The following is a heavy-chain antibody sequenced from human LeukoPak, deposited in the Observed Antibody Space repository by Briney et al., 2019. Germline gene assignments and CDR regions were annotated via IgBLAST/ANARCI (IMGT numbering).Heavy chain of an antibody. CDR2: INPNSGGT. CDR3: ARDEIVGATSPRDDAFDI. CDR1: GYTFTGYY. J-gene: IGHJ3*02. D-gene: IGHD1-26*01. Sequence: GASVKVSCKASGYTFTGYYMHWVRQAPGQGLEWMGWINPNSGGTNYAQKFQGRVTMTRDTSIGTAYMELSSLRSEDTAVYYCARDEIVGATSPRDDAFDIWGQGTMVTVSS. V-gene: IGHV1-2*02.